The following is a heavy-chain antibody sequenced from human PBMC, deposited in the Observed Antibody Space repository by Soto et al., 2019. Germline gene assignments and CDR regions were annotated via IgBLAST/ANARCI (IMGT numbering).Heavy chain of an antibody. Sequence: QLHLVQSGAVVKKPGASVTVSCSASGYPVTAYYMHWVRQAPGRGLEWMGGINPATGAAKYTQTFQGRVPKVRDTSPGTVFMELSGQTSEDTAVFYWARGGGVGVAGSAAFDMWGQGTLVTVSS. D-gene: IGHD3-3*01. V-gene: IGHV1-2*02. CDR1: GYPVTAYY. J-gene: IGHJ3*02. CDR2: INPATGAA. CDR3: ARGGGVGVAGSAAFDM.